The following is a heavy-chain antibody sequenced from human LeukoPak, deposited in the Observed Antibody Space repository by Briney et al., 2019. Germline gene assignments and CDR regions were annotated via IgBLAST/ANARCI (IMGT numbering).Heavy chain of an antibody. CDR1: GYTFTAYY. D-gene: IGHD6-19*01. CDR2: IDPNSGGT. V-gene: IGHV1-2*02. Sequence: APVKVSCKASGYTFTAYYIHWVRQAPGQGLEWMGWIDPNSGGTNYVQKFQGRVTMTRDTSISAVYMELSRLRSDDTAVYHCAREGIAVAGTAGYWGQGTLVTVSS. J-gene: IGHJ4*02. CDR3: AREGIAVAGTAGY.